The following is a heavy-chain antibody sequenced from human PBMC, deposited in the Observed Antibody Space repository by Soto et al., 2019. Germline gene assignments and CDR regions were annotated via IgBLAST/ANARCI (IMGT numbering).Heavy chain of an antibody. D-gene: IGHD2-2*01. CDR1: GGSISSGGYY. CDR3: ARVYCGSSTSCYYLGENWFDP. CDR2: IYYSGST. V-gene: IGHV4-31*03. J-gene: IGHJ5*02. Sequence: SETLSLTCTVSGGSISSGGYYWSWIRQHPGKGLEWIGYIYYSGSTYYNPSLKSRVTISVDTSKNQFSLKLSSVTAADTAVYYCARVYCGSSTSCYYLGENWFDPWGQGTLVTVSS.